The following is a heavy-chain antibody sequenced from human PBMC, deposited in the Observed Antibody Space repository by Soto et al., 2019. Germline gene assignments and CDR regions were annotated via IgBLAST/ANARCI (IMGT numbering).Heavy chain of an antibody. V-gene: IGHV1-69*04. CDR2: IIPILGIA. CDR1: GGSLSSYT. Sequence: TSVKVSCEDSGGSLSSYTRSWVRQAPGQGLEWMGRIIPILGIANYAQKFQGRVTITADTSTSTAYMELRSLKSDDTAVYYCARDPYHVLMVNAPNLYGMDVWGQGTTVTVSS. CDR3: ARDPYHVLMVNAPNLYGMDV. J-gene: IGHJ6*02. D-gene: IGHD2-8*01.